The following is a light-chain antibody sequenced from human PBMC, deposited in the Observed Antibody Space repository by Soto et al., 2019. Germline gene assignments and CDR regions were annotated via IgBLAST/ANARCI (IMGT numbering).Light chain of an antibody. V-gene: IGLV2-23*02. Sequence: QSALTQPASVSGSPGQSITISCTGTSSDVGIYNLVSWYQHHPGKAPKLMIYEVSKRPSGVSNRFSGSKSGNTASLTISGLQAEDEADYYCSSYSGSGALFGGGTKLTVL. CDR1: SSDVGIYNL. J-gene: IGLJ2*01. CDR3: SSYSGSGAL. CDR2: EVS.